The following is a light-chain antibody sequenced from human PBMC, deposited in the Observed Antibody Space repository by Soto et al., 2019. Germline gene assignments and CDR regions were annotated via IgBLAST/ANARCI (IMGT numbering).Light chain of an antibody. CDR3: QQYSDLPMT. J-gene: IGKJ5*01. V-gene: IGKV3-20*01. CDR1: QTVNNNY. CDR2: GAS. Sequence: DIVLTQSPGTLSLSPGERAILSCMASQTVNNNYLAWCKQKPGQAPRLVSYGASRRATGIPDRFSGSASGTDFTLTISRLEPEDFEVYFCQQYSDLPMTFGQGTRLEI.